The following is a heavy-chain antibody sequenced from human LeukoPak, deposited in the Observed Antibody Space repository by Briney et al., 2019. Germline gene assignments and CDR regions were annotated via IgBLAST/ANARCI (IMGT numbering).Heavy chain of an antibody. CDR2: INHSGGA. V-gene: IGHV4-34*01. J-gene: IGHJ4*02. CDR3: ARPFAGYCSGGSCYEPFDY. Sequence: SETLSLTCALYGGSFSGYYWSWIRQPPGKGLEWIGEINHSGGANYNPSLKSRVTISVDTSKNQFSLKLSSVTAADTAVYYCARPFAGYCSGGSCYEPFDYWGQGTLVTVSS. CDR1: GGSFSGYY. D-gene: IGHD2-15*01.